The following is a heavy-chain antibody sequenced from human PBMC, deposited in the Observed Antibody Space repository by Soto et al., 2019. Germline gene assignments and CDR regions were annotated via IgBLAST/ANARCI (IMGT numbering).Heavy chain of an antibody. V-gene: IGHV1-18*01. J-gene: IGHJ6*02. CDR1: GYTFTSYG. CDR2: ISAYNGNT. CDR3: ARDLQRNRTLSWYYYGMDD. Sequence: ASVKVSCKASGYTFTSYGISWVRQAPGQGLEGMGWISAYNGNTNYAQKLQGRVTMTTDTSTSTAYMELRRLRSDDTAVYYCARDLQRNRTLSWYYYGMDDWGHGTTVTV. D-gene: IGHD1-1*01.